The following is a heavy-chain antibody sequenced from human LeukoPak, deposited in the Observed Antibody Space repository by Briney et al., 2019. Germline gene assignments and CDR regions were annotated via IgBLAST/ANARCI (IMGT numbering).Heavy chain of an antibody. CDR3: ARGGATYDFSLYGMDV. J-gene: IGHJ6*02. Sequence: ASVKVSCKASGYTFTSYYMHWVRQAPGQGLEWMGIINPSGGSTSYAQKFQGRVTMTRDTSTSTVYMELSSLRSEDTAVYYCARGGATYDFSLYGMDVWGQGTTVTASS. D-gene: IGHD3-3*01. CDR2: INPSGGST. CDR1: GYTFTSYY. V-gene: IGHV1-46*01.